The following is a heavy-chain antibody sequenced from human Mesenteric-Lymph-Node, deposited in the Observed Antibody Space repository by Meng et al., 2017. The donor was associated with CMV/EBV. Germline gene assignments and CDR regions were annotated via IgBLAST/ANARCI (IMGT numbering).Heavy chain of an antibody. V-gene: IGHV4-59*01. CDR2: IYYRGGS. J-gene: IGHJ6*02. CDR1: GGGISAYY. CDR3: TKSVATGRGWVGMDV. D-gene: IGHD3-10*01. Sequence: GSLRLSCTVSGGGISAYYWSWLRQPPGKGLEWVGYIYYRGGSNYNPSLNSRGTISADSSKNQFSLKLNSVTAADTAIYYCTKSVATGRGWVGMDVWGQGTTVTVSS.